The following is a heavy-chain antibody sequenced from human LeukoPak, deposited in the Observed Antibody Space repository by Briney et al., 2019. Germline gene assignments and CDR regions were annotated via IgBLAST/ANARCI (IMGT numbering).Heavy chain of an antibody. V-gene: IGHV1-2*02. CDR3: ARDRVVATRTRDYYGMDV. J-gene: IGHJ6*02. CDR1: GYTFTGYY. Sequence: GASVKVSCKASGYTFTGYYMHWVRQAPGQGLEWMGWINPNSGGTNYAQKFQGRVTMTRDTSISTAYMELSRLRSDDTAVYYCARDRVVATRTRDYYGMDVWGQGTTVTVSS. D-gene: IGHD2-15*01. CDR2: INPNSGGT.